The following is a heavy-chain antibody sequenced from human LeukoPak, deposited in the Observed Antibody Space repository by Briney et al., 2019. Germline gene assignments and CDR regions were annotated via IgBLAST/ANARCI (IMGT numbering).Heavy chain of an antibody. CDR3: ARGDSSGYFYEGDAFDI. J-gene: IGHJ3*02. CDR2: IYHSGNT. D-gene: IGHD3-22*01. V-gene: IGHV4-30-2*01. Sequence: PSETLSLTCGVSGGSISSGGYSWSWIRQPPGKGLEWIGYIYHSGNTYYNPSLKSRVTISVDRSKNHFSLKLRSVTAADTAVYYCARGDSSGYFYEGDAFDIWGQGTMVTVSS. CDR1: GGSISSGGYS.